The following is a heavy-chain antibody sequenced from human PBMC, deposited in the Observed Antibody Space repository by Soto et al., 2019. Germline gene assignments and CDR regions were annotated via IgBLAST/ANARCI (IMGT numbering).Heavy chain of an antibody. CDR2: MYNTGST. CDR3: ARDLWGYCGTDCYPLDV. CDR1: GGSISGYY. V-gene: IGHV4-59*01. D-gene: IGHD2-21*02. J-gene: IGHJ6*02. Sequence: PSETLSLTCTVSGGSISGYYWSWIRQPPGKRLEWIGYMYNTGSTVYNPSFKSRVTISVDTSKNQFSLKLNSVTAADTAVYYCARDLWGYCGTDCYPLDVWGQGTTVTVSS.